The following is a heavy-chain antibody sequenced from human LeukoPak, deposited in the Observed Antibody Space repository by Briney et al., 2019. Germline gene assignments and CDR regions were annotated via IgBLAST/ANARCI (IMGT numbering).Heavy chain of an antibody. V-gene: IGHV4-59*08. CDR3: AGGYSYIDY. J-gene: IGHJ4*02. Sequence: PSETLSLTCTVSGASISSYYWNWIRQPPGRGLEWIGYISNSGSTNYNPSLKSRVTISVDTSKNQFSLKLSSVTAADTAVYYCAGGYSYIDYWGQGILATVSS. D-gene: IGHD5-18*01. CDR2: ISNSGST. CDR1: GASISSYY.